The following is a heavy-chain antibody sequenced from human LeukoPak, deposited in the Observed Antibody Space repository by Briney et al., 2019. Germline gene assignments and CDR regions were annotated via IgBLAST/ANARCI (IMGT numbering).Heavy chain of an antibody. CDR3: ARDNRWGDYGTGFDY. V-gene: IGHV1-2*02. CDR2: INPNSGGT. CDR1: GYTFTGYY. Sequence: ASVKVSCKASGYTFTGYYIHWVRQAPGQGLEWMGWINPNSGGTNYAQKFQGRVTMTRDTSISTAYMELSRLRSDDTAVYYCARDNRWGDYGTGFDYWGQGTLVTVSS. J-gene: IGHJ4*02. D-gene: IGHD4-17*01.